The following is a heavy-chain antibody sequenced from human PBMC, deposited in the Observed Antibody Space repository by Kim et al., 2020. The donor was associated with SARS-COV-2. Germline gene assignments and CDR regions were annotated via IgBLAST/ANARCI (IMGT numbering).Heavy chain of an antibody. CDR3: ARNQYGSSVYKFDY. J-gene: IGHJ4*02. D-gene: IGHD3-22*01. Sequence: GGSLRLSCAASGFTFSNHWMHWVRQAPGKGLVWVSRINSDGSATNYADSVKGRFTISRDNAKNTLYLQMNSLRAEDTAIYYCARNQYGSSVYKFDYGGQGTLVTVSS. CDR2: INSDGSAT. CDR1: GFTFSNHW. V-gene: IGHV3-74*01.